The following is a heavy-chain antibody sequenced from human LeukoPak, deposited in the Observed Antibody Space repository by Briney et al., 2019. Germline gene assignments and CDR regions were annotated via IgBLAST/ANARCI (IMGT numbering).Heavy chain of an antibody. Sequence: PSETLSLTCTVSGGSISSYYWSWIRQPPGKGLEWVGYIYYSGSTNYNPSLQSRATISVDASKNQFSLKLSSVTAADTAVYYCARESDAFDIWGQGTMVTVSS. CDR2: IYYSGST. J-gene: IGHJ3*02. CDR3: ARESDAFDI. V-gene: IGHV4-59*01. CDR1: GGSISSYY.